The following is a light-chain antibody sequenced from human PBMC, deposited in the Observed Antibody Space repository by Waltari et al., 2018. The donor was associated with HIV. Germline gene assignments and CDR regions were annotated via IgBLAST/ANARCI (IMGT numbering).Light chain of an antibody. CDR2: DVS. V-gene: IGLV2-23*02. Sequence: QSALTQPASGSGFPGQSITISGTGSSSDVGRYNYVSWYQQHPGQAPKLLIYDVSKRPSGVSNRFSGSKSGNTASLTISGLQAEDEADYYCCSYAGSNTYLFGTGTEVTVL. CDR3: CSYAGSNTYL. J-gene: IGLJ1*01. CDR1: SSDVGRYNY.